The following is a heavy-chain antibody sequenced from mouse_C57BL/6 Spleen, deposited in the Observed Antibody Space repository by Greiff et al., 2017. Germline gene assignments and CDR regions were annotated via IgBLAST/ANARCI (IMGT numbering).Heavy chain of an antibody. CDR1: GFTFSSYA. Sequence: DVMLVESGGGLVKPGGSLKLSCAASGFTFSSYAMSWVRQTPEKRLEWVATISDGGSYTYYPDNVKGRFTISRDNAKNNLYLQMSHLKSEDTAMYYCAREDYGNYDAMDYWGQGTSVTVSS. CDR3: AREDYGNYDAMDY. CDR2: ISDGGSYT. J-gene: IGHJ4*01. D-gene: IGHD2-1*01. V-gene: IGHV5-4*01.